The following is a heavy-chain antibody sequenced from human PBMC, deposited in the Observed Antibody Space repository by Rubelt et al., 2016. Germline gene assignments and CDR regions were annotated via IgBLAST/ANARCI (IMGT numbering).Heavy chain of an antibody. CDR2: INHGGST. CDR3: ARGTVTTSKFDY. CDR1: GGSFSGYY. V-gene: IGHV4-34*01. D-gene: IGHD4-11*01. J-gene: IGHJ4*02. Sequence: QVQLQQWGAGLLKPSETLSLTCAVYGGSFSGYYWSWIRQPPGKGLEWIGEINHGGSTYYNPSLKCRVTISVDRSKNQFSLKLSAVTAADTAVYYCARGTVTTSKFDYWGQGTLVTVSS.